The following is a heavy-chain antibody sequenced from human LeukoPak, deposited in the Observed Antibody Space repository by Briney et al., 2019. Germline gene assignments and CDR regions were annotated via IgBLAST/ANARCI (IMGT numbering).Heavy chain of an antibody. J-gene: IGHJ4*02. V-gene: IGHV3-7*05. CDR2: INQDGSEK. Sequence: GGSLRLSCAGSGFIFSNHWMGWVRQAPGKGLEWVANINQDGSEKYYVDSVKGRFTISRDNAKNSLYLQMNSLRAEDTAVYYCARGPLRTDVYWGQGTLVTVSS. CDR3: ARGPLRTDVY. D-gene: IGHD2-8*01. CDR1: GFIFSNHW.